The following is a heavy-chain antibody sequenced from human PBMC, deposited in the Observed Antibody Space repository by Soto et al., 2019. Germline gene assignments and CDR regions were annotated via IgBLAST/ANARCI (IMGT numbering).Heavy chain of an antibody. CDR1: GGSISSYE. V-gene: IGHV4-59*01. D-gene: IGHD1-26*01. CDR2: IYYSGST. J-gene: IGHJ4*02. CDR3: ARDLAKCGGSAGFDY. Sequence: KPXETLSLTCTASGGSISSYERSWIRQPAGKGLEWIGYIYYSGSTNYNPSLKSRVTISMSTAKKQFSLKLSSVTAADTAVYYCARDLAKCGGSAGFDYWGQGTLVTVSS.